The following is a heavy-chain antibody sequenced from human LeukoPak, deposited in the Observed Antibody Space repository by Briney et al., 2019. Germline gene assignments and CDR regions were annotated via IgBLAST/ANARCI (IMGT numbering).Heavy chain of an antibody. V-gene: IGHV1-2*02. CDR2: INPNSGGT. CDR1: GYTFTGYY. J-gene: IGHJ4*02. Sequence: ASVKVSCKASGYTFTGYYMHWVRQAPGQGLEWMGWINPNSGGTNYAQKFQGRVTMTRDTSISTAYMELSRLRSDDTAVYYCARDCYDSSGYYYFDYWGQGTLVTVSS. CDR3: ARDCYDSSGYYYFDY. D-gene: IGHD3-22*01.